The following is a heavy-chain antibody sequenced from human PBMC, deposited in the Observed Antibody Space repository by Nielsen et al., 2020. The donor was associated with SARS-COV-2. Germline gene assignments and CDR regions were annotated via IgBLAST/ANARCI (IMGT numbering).Heavy chain of an antibody. V-gene: IGHV3-53*01. Sequence: ESLKISCAASEFTVSSNSMSWVRQAPGKGLEWVSLIHSGGSTNYADSVKGRFTISRDNSKNTLYLQMNSLRGEDTAVYYCTRFIQLFDYWGQGTLVTVSS. CDR3: TRFIQLFDY. J-gene: IGHJ4*02. CDR1: EFTVSSNS. D-gene: IGHD5-18*01. CDR2: IHSGGST.